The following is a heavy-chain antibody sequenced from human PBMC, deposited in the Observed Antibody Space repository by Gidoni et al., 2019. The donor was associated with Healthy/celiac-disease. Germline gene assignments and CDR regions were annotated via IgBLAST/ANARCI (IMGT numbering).Heavy chain of an antibody. Sequence: QVQLQESGPGLVKPSQTLSLTCTVPGGSISSGGYYWSWIRQHPGKGLEWIGYIYYSGSTYYNPSLKSRVTISVDTSKNQFSLKLSSVTAADTAVYYCSRYCGGDCYLGDAFDIWGQGTMVTVSS. V-gene: IGHV4-31*03. CDR3: SRYCGGDCYLGDAFDI. J-gene: IGHJ3*02. D-gene: IGHD2-21*02. CDR1: GGSISSGGYY. CDR2: IYYSGST.